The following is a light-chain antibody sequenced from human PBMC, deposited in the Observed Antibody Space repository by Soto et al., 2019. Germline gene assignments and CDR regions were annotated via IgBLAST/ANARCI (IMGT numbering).Light chain of an antibody. J-gene: IGLJ1*01. CDR3: CSYAGSYTPRV. CDR1: SSDVGGYNY. Sequence: QYVLTEPRGVSGSPGQSVTISCSGTSSDVGGYNYVSWYQQHPGKAPKLMIYDVSKRPSGVPDRFSGSKSGNTASLTISGLQAEDEADYYCCSYAGSYTPRVFGTGTKVTVL. CDR2: DVS. V-gene: IGLV2-11*01.